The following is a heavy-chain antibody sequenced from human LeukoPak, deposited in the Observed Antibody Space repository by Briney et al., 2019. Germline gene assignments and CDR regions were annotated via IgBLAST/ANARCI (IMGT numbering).Heavy chain of an antibody. J-gene: IGHJ6*02. CDR2: ISAYNGNT. CDR3: ARDVSYCSSTSCPLLYYYYGVDV. Sequence: GASVKVSCKASGYTFTSYGISWVRQASGQGLEWMGWISAYNGNTNYAQKLQGRVTMTTDTSTSTAYMELRSLRSDDTAVYYCARDVSYCSSTSCPLLYYYYGVDVWGQGTMVTVSS. CDR1: GYTFTSYG. V-gene: IGHV1-18*01. D-gene: IGHD2-2*01.